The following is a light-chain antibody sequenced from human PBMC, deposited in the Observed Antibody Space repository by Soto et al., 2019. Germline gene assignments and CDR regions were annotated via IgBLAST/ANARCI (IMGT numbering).Light chain of an antibody. CDR1: SSNIGSNY. Sequence: QAVVTQPPSASGTPGQRVTISCSGSSSNIGSNYVYWYQQVPGTAPKLLIYRDSHRTSGVPDRFSGSKSGTSASLAISGLRSEDEADYYCAVWDDSLSGRVVFGGGTKLTVL. CDR3: AVWDDSLSGRVV. CDR2: RDS. J-gene: IGLJ2*01. V-gene: IGLV1-47*01.